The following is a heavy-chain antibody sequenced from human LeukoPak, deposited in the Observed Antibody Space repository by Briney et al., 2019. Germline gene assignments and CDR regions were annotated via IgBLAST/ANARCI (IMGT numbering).Heavy chain of an antibody. D-gene: IGHD4-17*01. Sequence: GGSLRLSCAASGFTFSSYGMSWGRQAPGKGLEWLSHISTSGSSIQYADSVKGRFTISRDNAKNSLYLQMNSLRVEDTAVYYCARDATTELGTVYMDVWGKGTTVTISS. CDR1: GFTFSSYG. J-gene: IGHJ6*03. CDR2: ISTSGSSI. CDR3: ARDATTELGTVYMDV. V-gene: IGHV3-48*04.